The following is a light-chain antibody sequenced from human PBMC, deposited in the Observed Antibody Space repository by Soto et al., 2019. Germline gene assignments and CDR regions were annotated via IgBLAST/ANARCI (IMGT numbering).Light chain of an antibody. J-gene: IGKJ1*01. V-gene: IGKV1-5*01. CDR2: DAS. CDR3: QQSYSTRWT. Sequence: DIQMTQSPSTLSASVGDRVTITCRASQSIGSSLAWYQQKPGKAPNLLISDASSLERGVPSRFSGSGSGTEFTLTIRSLQPEDFATYYCQQSYSTRWTFGQGTKVDIK. CDR1: QSIGSS.